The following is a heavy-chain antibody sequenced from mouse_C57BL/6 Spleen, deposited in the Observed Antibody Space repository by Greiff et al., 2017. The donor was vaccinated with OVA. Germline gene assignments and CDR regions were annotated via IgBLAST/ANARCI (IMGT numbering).Heavy chain of an antibody. Sequence: VHLVESGPELVKPGASVKISCKASGYAFSSSWMNWVKQRPGKGLEWIGRIYPGDGDTNYNGKFKGKATLTADNASSTAYMQLSRLTSEDTAVYFCARGGSSYDYWGQGTTLTVSS. D-gene: IGHD1-1*01. CDR3: ARGGSSYDY. V-gene: IGHV1-82*01. CDR1: GYAFSSSW. J-gene: IGHJ2*01. CDR2: IYPGDGDT.